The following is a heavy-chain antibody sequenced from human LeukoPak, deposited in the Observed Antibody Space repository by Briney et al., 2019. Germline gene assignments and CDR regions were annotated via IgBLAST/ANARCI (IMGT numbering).Heavy chain of an antibody. CDR3: TTVGYCGSTSCSTFDP. CDR2: IKSKTEGGTT. J-gene: IGHJ5*02. CDR1: GFIFRNNG. D-gene: IGHD2-2*03. V-gene: IGHV3-15*01. Sequence: GGSLRLSCVASGFIFRNNGMTWVRQAPGKGLEWVGRIKSKTEGGTTDYAAPVKARFTISRDDSKNTLFLQMNSLKTEDTAVYYCTTVGYCGSTSCSTFDPWGQGTLVTVSS.